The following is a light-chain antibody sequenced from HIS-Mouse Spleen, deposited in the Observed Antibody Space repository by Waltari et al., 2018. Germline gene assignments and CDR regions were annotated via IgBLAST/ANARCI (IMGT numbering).Light chain of an antibody. CDR2: DDS. J-gene: IGLJ3*02. CDR1: NIGSKS. Sequence: SYVLTQPPSVSVAPGKTARITCGGNNIGSKSVHWYQQTPGPAPVLVVYDDSDRPSGIPERFAGSISGNTATLTISRVGAGDESDYYVQVWDSSSDHWVFCGGTKLTVL. V-gene: IGLV3-21*03. CDR3: QVWDSSSDHWV.